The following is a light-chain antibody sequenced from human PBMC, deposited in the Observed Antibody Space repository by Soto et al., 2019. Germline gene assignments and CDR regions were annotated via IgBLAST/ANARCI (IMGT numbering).Light chain of an antibody. CDR1: QIIRDY. Sequence: IVMTQSPSTLSVSPGERAPRCCRASQIIRDYLAWYQQKPGQAPRLLTHGASTRATGIPDRFSGSGSGTDFTLTISRLEPEDFAVYYCQQYGSSPWTFGQGTKVDIK. J-gene: IGKJ1*01. V-gene: IGKV3-20*01. CDR2: GAS. CDR3: QQYGSSPWT.